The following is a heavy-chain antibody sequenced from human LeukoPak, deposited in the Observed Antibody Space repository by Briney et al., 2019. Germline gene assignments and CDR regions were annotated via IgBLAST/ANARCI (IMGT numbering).Heavy chain of an antibody. J-gene: IGHJ4*02. V-gene: IGHV4-59*01. CDR1: GASISDYY. Sequence: PSETLSLTCTVSGASISDYYWSWIRQPPGRGLEWIGYIYHTGSSNYSPSLKRRVSISLDTSKNQLSLRLTSMTAADAALYYCARTRMGWQSFRATLPYYFDDWGPGTLVTVSS. D-gene: IGHD2-15*01. CDR3: ARTRMGWQSFRATLPYYFDD. CDR2: IYHTGSS.